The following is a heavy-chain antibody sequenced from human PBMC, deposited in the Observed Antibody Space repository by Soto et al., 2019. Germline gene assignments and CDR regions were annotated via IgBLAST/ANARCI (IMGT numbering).Heavy chain of an antibody. D-gene: IGHD3-10*01. CDR1: GGSISSYY. Sequence: SETLSLTCTVSGGSISSYYWSWIRQPPGKGLEWIGYIYYSGSTSYNPSLKSRVTISVDTSKNQFSLKLSSMTAADTAVYYCARVFGFGGMDVWGQGTTVTVSS. CDR3: ARVFGFGGMDV. J-gene: IGHJ6*02. V-gene: IGHV4-59*12. CDR2: IYYSGST.